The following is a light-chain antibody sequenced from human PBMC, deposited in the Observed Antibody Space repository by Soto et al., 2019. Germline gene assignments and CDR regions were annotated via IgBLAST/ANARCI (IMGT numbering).Light chain of an antibody. CDR2: DVT. CDR3: CSYAGDFGV. J-gene: IGLJ2*01. CDR1: NSYIGNYNY. Sequence: QSVLTQPRSVSGSPGQSVTISCTGTNSYIGNYNYVSWYQQHPGKAPKLMIYDVTKRPSGVPDRFSGSKSGITASLTISGLQAEDEADYYCCSYAGDFGVFGGGTKLTVL. V-gene: IGLV2-11*01.